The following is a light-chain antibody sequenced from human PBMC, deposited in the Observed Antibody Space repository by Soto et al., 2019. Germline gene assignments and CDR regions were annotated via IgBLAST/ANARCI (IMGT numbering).Light chain of an antibody. Sequence: EIGRPQYPATLSVSPGERVTLSCRASQSVSDNLAWYQQKPGQAPRLLIYGASIRATDIPARFSGSGSGTEFSLTISSLQSEDFAVYYCQQYNDWPLTFGGGTKVDIK. CDR2: GAS. V-gene: IGKV3D-15*01. CDR3: QQYNDWPLT. J-gene: IGKJ4*01. CDR1: QSVSDN.